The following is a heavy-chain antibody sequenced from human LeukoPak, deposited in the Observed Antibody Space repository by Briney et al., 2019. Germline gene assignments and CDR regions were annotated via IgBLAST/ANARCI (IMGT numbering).Heavy chain of an antibody. D-gene: IGHD3-22*01. CDR3: AKERGYYYDSSGYYAGILRNDAFDI. J-gene: IGHJ3*02. V-gene: IGHV3-11*01. Sequence: GGSLRLSCAASGFTFSDYYMSWIRQAPGKGLEWVSYISSSGSTIYYADPVKGRFTISRDNAKNSLYLQMNSLRAEDTAVYYCAKERGYYYDSSGYYAGILRNDAFDIWGQGTMVTVSS. CDR2: ISSSGSTI. CDR1: GFTFSDYY.